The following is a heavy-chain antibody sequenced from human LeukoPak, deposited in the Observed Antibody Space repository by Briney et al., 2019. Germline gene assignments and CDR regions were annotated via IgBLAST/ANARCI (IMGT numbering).Heavy chain of an antibody. J-gene: IGHJ4*02. CDR3: ARVRSRTHTYDSSGYKYFDY. V-gene: IGHV1-2*02. CDR2: MNPKNGGT. CDR1: GYTFTDYY. D-gene: IGHD3-22*01. Sequence: GASVKVSCKASGYTFTDYYMHWVRQAPGQGLEWMGWMNPKNGGTNYAQKFQGRVTMTRDTSISTAYMELSRLRSDDTAVYYCARVRSRTHTYDSSGYKYFDYWGQGTLVTVSS.